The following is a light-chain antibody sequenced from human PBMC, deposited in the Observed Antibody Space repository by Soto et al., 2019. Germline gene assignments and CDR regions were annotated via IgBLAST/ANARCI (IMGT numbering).Light chain of an antibody. V-gene: IGKV3-20*01. CDR1: QSVSSSY. CDR3: QQYNNWPPVT. CDR2: GAS. Sequence: EIVLTQSPGTLSLSPGERATLSCRTSQSVSSSYLAWYQQKPGQAPRLLIFGASRRATGIPDRFSGSGSGTNFTLTISRLEPEDFAVYFCQQYNNWPPVTFGPGTNVDI. J-gene: IGKJ3*01.